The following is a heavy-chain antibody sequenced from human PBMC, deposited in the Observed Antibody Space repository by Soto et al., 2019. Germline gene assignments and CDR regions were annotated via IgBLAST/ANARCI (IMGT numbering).Heavy chain of an antibody. CDR2: ISYDGSNK. J-gene: IGHJ4*02. CDR1: GFTFSSYA. CDR3: AREPRIDSD. Sequence: QVQLVESGGGVVQPGRSLRLSCAVSGFTFSSYAMHWVRQAPGKGLEWVAVISYDGSNKYYADSVKGRFTISRDNSKNTLYLQMNSLRAEDTAVYYCAREPRIDSDWGQGTLVTVSS. V-gene: IGHV3-30-3*01. D-gene: IGHD2-15*01.